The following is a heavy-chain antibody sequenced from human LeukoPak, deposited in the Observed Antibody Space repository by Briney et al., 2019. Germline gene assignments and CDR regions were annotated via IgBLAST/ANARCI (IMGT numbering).Heavy chain of an antibody. Sequence: PSGTLSLTCNVSGGSISSNTYFWGGIRRPPGKGLEWIGSIRYSGSTYYNPSLKSRVTISVDTSKNQFSLNLSSLTAADTAVYYCATSDTVSTYNWFDPWGQGTLVTVS. CDR1: GGSISSNTYF. CDR3: ATSDTVSTYNWFDP. J-gene: IGHJ5*02. V-gene: IGHV4-39*01. D-gene: IGHD5/OR15-5a*01. CDR2: IRYSGST.